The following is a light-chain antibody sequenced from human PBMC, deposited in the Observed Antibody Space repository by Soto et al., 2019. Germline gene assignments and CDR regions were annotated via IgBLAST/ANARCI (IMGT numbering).Light chain of an antibody. CDR3: SSFSVASPL. Sequence: QSVLTQPASVSGSPGQSITISCTGTSSDVGSYNLVSWYQHHPGTAPKLIIYDVSSRPSGVSHRFSGSKSGNTASLTISGLQAEDEADYYCSSFSVASPLFGTGTKLTVL. J-gene: IGLJ1*01. CDR1: SSDVGSYNL. V-gene: IGLV2-14*02. CDR2: DVS.